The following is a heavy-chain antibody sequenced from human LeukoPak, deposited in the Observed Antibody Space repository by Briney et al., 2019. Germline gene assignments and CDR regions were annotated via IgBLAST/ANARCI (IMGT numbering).Heavy chain of an antibody. Sequence: GGSLRLSCAASGFTFDDYAMHWVRQAPGKGLEWVSGISWNSGSIGYADSVKGRFTISRDNAKNSLYLQMNSLRAEDTALYYCAKDLLPTRYYYTDVWGKGTTVTVSS. CDR1: GFTFDDYA. CDR3: AKDLLPTRYYYTDV. J-gene: IGHJ6*03. V-gene: IGHV3-9*01. D-gene: IGHD1-26*01. CDR2: ISWNSGSI.